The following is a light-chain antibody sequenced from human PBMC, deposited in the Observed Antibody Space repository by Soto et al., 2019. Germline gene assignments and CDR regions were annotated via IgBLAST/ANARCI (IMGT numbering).Light chain of an antibody. Sequence: EIVMTQSPATLSVSPGERATLSCRASQSIDAYLAWYQHKPGQAPRLLVYGASTRATGIPARFSGSRSGTEFTLTISSLQSEDFAIYYCQQYKNWPPYTFGQGTKLEIK. CDR1: QSIDAY. CDR3: QQYKNWPPYT. V-gene: IGKV3-15*01. J-gene: IGKJ2*01. CDR2: GAS.